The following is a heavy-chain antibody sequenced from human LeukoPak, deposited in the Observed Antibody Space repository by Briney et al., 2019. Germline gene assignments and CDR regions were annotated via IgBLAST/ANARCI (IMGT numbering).Heavy chain of an antibody. V-gene: IGHV3-43*02. J-gene: IGHJ4*02. Sequence: PGGSLRLSCAASGFTFEAYAMHWVRQAPGKGLEWVSLISGNGGSTYYADSVKGRFTISRDNGKNSLYLQINSLGTEDTALYYCAKDARVTEAGYYFDYWGQGTLVTVSS. CDR2: ISGNGGST. D-gene: IGHD6-13*01. CDR1: GFTFEAYA. CDR3: AKDARVTEAGYYFDY.